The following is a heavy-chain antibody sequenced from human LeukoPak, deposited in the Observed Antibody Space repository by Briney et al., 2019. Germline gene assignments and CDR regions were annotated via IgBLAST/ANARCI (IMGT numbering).Heavy chain of an antibody. CDR2: IYSGGST. Sequence: GGSLRLSCAASGFTVSSNYMSWVRQAPGKGLEWVSVIYSGGSTYYADSVKGRFTISRDNSNNTLYLQMNSLRVEDTAVYYCTRDLMDYDVSTGLHHYYMDVWGQGTTVTVSS. CDR1: GFTVSSNY. J-gene: IGHJ6*02. D-gene: IGHD3-9*01. V-gene: IGHV3-66*02. CDR3: TRDLMDYDVSTGLHHYYMDV.